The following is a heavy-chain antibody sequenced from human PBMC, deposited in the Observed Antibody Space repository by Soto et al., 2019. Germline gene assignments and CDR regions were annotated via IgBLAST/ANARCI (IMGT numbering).Heavy chain of an antibody. CDR3: ARAVRYCSGGSCYSIEGYGMDV. D-gene: IGHD2-15*01. CDR1: GFTFSSYW. CDR2: INSDGSST. V-gene: IGHV3-74*01. Sequence: EVQLVESGGGLVQPGGSLRLSCAASGFTFSSYWMHWVRQAPGKGLVWVSRINSDGSSTSYADSVKGRFTISRDNAKNTLYLQMNRLRAEDTAVYYCARAVRYCSGGSCYSIEGYGMDVWGQGTTVTVSS. J-gene: IGHJ6*02.